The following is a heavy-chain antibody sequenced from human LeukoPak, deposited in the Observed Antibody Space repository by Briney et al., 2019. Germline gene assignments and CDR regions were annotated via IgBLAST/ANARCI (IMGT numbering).Heavy chain of an antibody. CDR2: ISSSSTI. V-gene: IGHV3-48*01. CDR3: AREYGSGGGNDY. D-gene: IGHD3-10*01. J-gene: IGHJ4*02. Sequence: GGSLRLSCAASGFTFSSYSMNWVRQAPGKGLEWVSYISSSSTIYYADSVKGRFTISRDNAKNSLYLQMNSLRAEDTAVYYCAREYGSGGGNDYWGQGTLVTVSS. CDR1: GFTFSSYS.